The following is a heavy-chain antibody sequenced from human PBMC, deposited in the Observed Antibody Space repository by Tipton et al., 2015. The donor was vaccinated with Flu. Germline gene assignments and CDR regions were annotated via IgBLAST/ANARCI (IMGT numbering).Heavy chain of an antibody. J-gene: IGHJ4*02. Sequence: TLSLTCTVSGGSISSSSYYWGWIRQPPGKGLEWTGSIYYSGSTYYNPSLKSRVTISVDTSKNQFSLKLSSVTAADTAVYYCATKEVSYCSCGSCYSYYFDYWGQGTLVTVSS. D-gene: IGHD2-15*01. V-gene: IGHV4-39*01. CDR2: IYYSGST. CDR3: ATKEVSYCSCGSCYSYYFDY. CDR1: GGSISSSSYY.